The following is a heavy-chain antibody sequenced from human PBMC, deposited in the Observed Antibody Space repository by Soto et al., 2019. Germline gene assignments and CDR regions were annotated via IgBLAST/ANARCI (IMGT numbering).Heavy chain of an antibody. CDR2: INHSGST. D-gene: IGHD6-13*01. V-gene: IGHV4-34*01. Sequence: QVQLQQWGAGLLKPSETLSLTCAVYGGSFSGYYWSWIRQPPGKGLEWIGEINHSGSTNYNPSLKSRVTISVDTSKHQFSLKLSSVTAADTAVYYCARCNSSSWLDYYYYGMDVWGQGTTVTVSS. CDR3: ARCNSSSWLDYYYYGMDV. CDR1: GGSFSGYY. J-gene: IGHJ6*02.